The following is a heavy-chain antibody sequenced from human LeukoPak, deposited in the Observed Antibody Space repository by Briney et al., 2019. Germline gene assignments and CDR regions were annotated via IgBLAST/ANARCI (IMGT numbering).Heavy chain of an antibody. V-gene: IGHV3-23*01. D-gene: IGHD3-3*01. CDR2: ISGSGGST. CDR1: GFTFSSYA. CDR3: ARAFYDFWTNDY. J-gene: IGHJ4*02. Sequence: GGSLRLSCAASGFTFSSYAMSWVRQAPGKGLEWVSAISGSGGSTYYADSVKGRFTISRDNSKNTLYLQMSSLRAEDTAVYYCARAFYDFWTNDYWGQGTLVTVSS.